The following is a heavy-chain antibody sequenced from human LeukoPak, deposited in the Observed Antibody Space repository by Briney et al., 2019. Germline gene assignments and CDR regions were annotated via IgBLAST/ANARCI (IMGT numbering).Heavy chain of an antibody. CDR3: ARDPVQDFDF. CDR1: GFTFSNAW. CDR2: INKDGSER. J-gene: IGHJ4*02. V-gene: IGHV3-7*01. Sequence: GGSLRLSCAASGFTFSNAWMSWVRQAPGKGLEWVANINKDGSERQYVDSVKGRFTISRDNPKNSVYLQMSSLRVEDSAVYYCARDPVQDFDFWGQGIMVTVSS.